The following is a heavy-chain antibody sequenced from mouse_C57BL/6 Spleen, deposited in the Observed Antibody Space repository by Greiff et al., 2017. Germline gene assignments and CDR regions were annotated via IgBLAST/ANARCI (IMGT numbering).Heavy chain of an antibody. V-gene: IGHV8-12*01. CDR3: ARRGSKGDYYAMDY. CDR2: IYWDDDK. D-gene: IGHD2-5*01. CDR1: GFSLSTSGMG. J-gene: IGHJ4*01. Sequence: QVTLKESGPGILQSSQTLSLTCSFSGFSLSTSGMGVSWIRQPSGKGLEWLAHIYWDDDKRYNPSLKSRLTISKDTSRNQVFLKITSVDTADTATYYCARRGSKGDYYAMDYWGQGTSVTVSS.